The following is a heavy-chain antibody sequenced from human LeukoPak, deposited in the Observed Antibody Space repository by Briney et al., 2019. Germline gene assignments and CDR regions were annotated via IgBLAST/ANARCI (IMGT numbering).Heavy chain of an antibody. CDR1: GVTFSSYA. CDR3: ARGRVVVTADYYFDY. J-gene: IGHJ4*02. V-gene: IGHV1-69*05. CDR2: IIPIFGTA. D-gene: IGHD2-21*02. Sequence: SVKVSCKASGVTFSSYAISWVRQSPGQRLEWMGGIIPIFGTANYAQKFQGRVTITTDESTSTAYMELSSLRSEDAAVYYCARGRVVVTADYYFDYWGQGTLVTVSS.